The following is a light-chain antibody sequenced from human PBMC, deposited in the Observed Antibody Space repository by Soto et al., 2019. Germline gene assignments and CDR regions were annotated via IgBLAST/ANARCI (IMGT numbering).Light chain of an antibody. Sequence: EIVMTQSPATLSLSPVERATLSCRASQSVSSNVAWYQQIPGQTPRLLIYGASSRATGIPDRFSGSGSGTDFTLTISSLELEDFAVYYCQQRSYWPPWTFGQGTKVDIK. CDR1: QSVSSN. CDR3: QQRSYWPPWT. CDR2: GAS. V-gene: IGKV3-11*01. J-gene: IGKJ1*01.